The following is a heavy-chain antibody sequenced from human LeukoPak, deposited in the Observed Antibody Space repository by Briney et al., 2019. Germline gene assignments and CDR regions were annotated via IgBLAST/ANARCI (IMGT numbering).Heavy chain of an antibody. V-gene: IGHV3-7*03. J-gene: IGHJ3*02. D-gene: IGHD1-26*01. CDR2: IKEDGSER. Sequence: PGGSLRLSCEGSAFIFSGHWMNWVRQTPGKGLEWVASIKEDGSERQYVDSVKGRFSISRDNTKGSLFLQLNSLRAEDTAVYYCAREWDSGSYQLGAFDIWGQGTMVSVSS. CDR1: AFIFSGHW. CDR3: AREWDSGSYQLGAFDI.